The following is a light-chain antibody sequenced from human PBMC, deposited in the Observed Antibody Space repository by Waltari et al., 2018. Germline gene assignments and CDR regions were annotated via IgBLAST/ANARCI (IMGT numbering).Light chain of an antibody. Sequence: CRASQTITGSWLTLYQRKPGQAPRLLIYGASIRATGIPVRFSGSGSGTDFTLTISRLEPEDFAVYYCQQYDGSSVTFGGGTKVEVK. CDR3: QQYDGSSVT. CDR2: GAS. V-gene: IGKV3-20*01. CDR1: QTITGSW. J-gene: IGKJ4*01.